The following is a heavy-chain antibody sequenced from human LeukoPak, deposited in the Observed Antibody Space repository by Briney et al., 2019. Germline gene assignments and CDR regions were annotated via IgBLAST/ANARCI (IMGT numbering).Heavy chain of an antibody. CDR3: ATIEGKYYDSSGD. CDR2: IRHDGGNK. J-gene: IGHJ4*02. V-gene: IGHV3-30*02. D-gene: IGHD3-22*01. Sequence: PGGSLRLSCAASGFTFSSYWMHWVRQAPGKGLEWVAFIRHDGGNKYYADSVKGRFTISRDSSKNTLYLQMNSLRAEDTAVYYCATIEGKYYDSSGDWGQGTLVTVSS. CDR1: GFTFSSYW.